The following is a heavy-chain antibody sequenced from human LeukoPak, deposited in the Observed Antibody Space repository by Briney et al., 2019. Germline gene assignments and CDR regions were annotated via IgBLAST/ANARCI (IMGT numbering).Heavy chain of an antibody. J-gene: IGHJ4*02. D-gene: IGHD2-15*01. V-gene: IGHV4-59*08. Sequence: SETLFLTCTVSGGSISNYYWSWIRQPPGEGLEWIGYIFYSGSTNYNPSLKSRVTISVDTSKNQFSLKLSSVTAADTAVYYCARRGYCTGAICYSFDSWGQGTLVTVSS. CDR1: GGSISNYY. CDR2: IFYSGST. CDR3: ARRGYCTGAICYSFDS.